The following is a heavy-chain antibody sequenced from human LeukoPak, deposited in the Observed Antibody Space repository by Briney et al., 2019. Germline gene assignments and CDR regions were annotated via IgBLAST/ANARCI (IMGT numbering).Heavy chain of an antibody. V-gene: IGHV4-39*07. J-gene: IGHJ4*02. Sequence: PSETLSLTCTVSGGSISSSSYYWGWIRQPPGKGLEWIGSIYYSGSTYYNPSLKSRVTISVDTSKNQFSLELTSVTAADTAVYFCARDRRGSRGYALDYWGQGTLVTVSS. D-gene: IGHD2-2*01. CDR2: IYYSGST. CDR3: ARDRRGSRGYALDY. CDR1: GGSISSSSYY.